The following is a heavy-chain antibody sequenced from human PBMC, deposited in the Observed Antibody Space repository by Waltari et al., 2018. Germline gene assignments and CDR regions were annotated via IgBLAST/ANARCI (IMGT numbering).Heavy chain of an antibody. CDR1: GFTFSSYW. Sequence: EVQLVESGGGLVQPGGSLRLSCAASGFTFSSYWLRWVRQAPGKGLEWVANIKQDGSEKYYVDSVKGRFTISRDNAKNSLYLQMNSLRAEDTAVYYCASEGPGIAAADLDYWGQGTLVTVSS. CDR2: IKQDGSEK. J-gene: IGHJ4*02. CDR3: ASEGPGIAAADLDY. D-gene: IGHD6-13*01. V-gene: IGHV3-7*04.